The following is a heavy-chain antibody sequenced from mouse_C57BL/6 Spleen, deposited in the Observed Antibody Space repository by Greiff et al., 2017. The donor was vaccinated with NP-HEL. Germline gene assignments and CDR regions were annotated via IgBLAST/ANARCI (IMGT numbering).Heavy chain of an antibody. V-gene: IGHV1-64*01. Sequence: QVQLQQPGAELVKPGASVQLSCKASGYTFTSYWMHWVKQRPGQGLEWIGMIHPNSGSTNYNEKFKSKATLTVDKSSSTAYMQLSSLTSEDSAVYYCARQAQALFAYWGQGTLVAVSA. CDR1: GYTFTSYW. D-gene: IGHD3-2*02. CDR3: ARQAQALFAY. J-gene: IGHJ3*01. CDR2: IHPNSGST.